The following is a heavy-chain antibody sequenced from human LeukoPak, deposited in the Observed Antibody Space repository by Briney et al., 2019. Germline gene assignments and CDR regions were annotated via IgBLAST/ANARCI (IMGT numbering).Heavy chain of an antibody. D-gene: IGHD3-22*01. CDR2: IYSGGST. V-gene: IGHV3-53*01. Sequence: GGSLRLSCAASGFTVSSNYMSWVRQAPGKGLESVSVIYSGGSTYYADSVKGRFTISRDNSKNTLYLQMNSLRAEDTAVYYCASRNYYDSSGLLDYWGQGTLVTVSS. J-gene: IGHJ4*02. CDR1: GFTVSSNY. CDR3: ASRNYYDSSGLLDY.